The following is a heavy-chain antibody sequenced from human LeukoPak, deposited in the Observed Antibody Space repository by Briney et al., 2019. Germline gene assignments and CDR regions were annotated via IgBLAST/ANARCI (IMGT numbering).Heavy chain of an antibody. CDR1: GGSISSYY. V-gene: IGHV4-4*07. Sequence: SETLSLTCTVSGGSISSYYWSWIRQPAGKGLEWIGRMYISGRDSYNPSLKSRVTMSLDKSKNQFSLNLRSVTAADTAVYYCARGDGLSGYKFWGQGTLVTVSS. J-gene: IGHJ4*02. CDR3: ARGDGLSGYKF. D-gene: IGHD3-9*01. CDR2: MYISGRD.